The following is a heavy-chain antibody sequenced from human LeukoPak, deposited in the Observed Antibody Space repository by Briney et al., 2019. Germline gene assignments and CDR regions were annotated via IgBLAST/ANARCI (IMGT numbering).Heavy chain of an antibody. CDR1: GFTFSSYG. D-gene: IGHD6-19*01. Sequence: GGSLRLSCAASGFTFSSYGMHWVRQAPGKGLEWVAVISYDGSNKYYADSVKGRFTISRDNSKNTLYLQMNSLRAEDTAVYYCAKVVKSRYSSGWYVDYWGQGTLVTVSS. V-gene: IGHV3-30*18. J-gene: IGHJ4*02. CDR3: AKVVKSRYSSGWYVDY. CDR2: ISYDGSNK.